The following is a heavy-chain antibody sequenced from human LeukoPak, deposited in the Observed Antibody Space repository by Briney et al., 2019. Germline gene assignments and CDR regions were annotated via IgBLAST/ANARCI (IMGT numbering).Heavy chain of an antibody. CDR1: GIIFKNFW. Sequence: GGSLRLSCTTSGIIFKNFWMSWVRQAPGKGLVWVSRINSDGSSTSYADSVKGRFTISRDNAKNTLYLQMNSLRAEDTAVYYCAREGFRSSWYLDYWGQGTLVTVSS. D-gene: IGHD6-13*01. V-gene: IGHV3-74*01. CDR3: AREGFRSSWYLDY. CDR2: INSDGSST. J-gene: IGHJ4*02.